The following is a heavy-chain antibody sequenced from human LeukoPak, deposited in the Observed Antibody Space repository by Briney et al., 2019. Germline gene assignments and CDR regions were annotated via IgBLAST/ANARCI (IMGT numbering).Heavy chain of an antibody. D-gene: IGHD6-13*01. CDR2: IYYSGST. J-gene: IGHJ4*02. V-gene: IGHV4-59*08. CDR3: ARYSSSWDY. CDR1: GGSISSYY. Sequence: SETLSLTCTVSGGSISSYYWSWIRQPPGKGLEWIGYIYYSGSTYYNPSLKSRVTISVDTPKNQFSLKLTSVTAADTAVYYCARYSSSWDYWGQGTLVTVSS.